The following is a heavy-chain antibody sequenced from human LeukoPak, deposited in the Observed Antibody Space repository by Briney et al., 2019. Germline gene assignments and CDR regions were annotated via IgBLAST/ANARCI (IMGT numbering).Heavy chain of an antibody. D-gene: IGHD1-26*01. CDR3: AKVLIVGATNGAFDI. CDR2: ISYDGSNK. J-gene: IGHJ3*02. V-gene: IGHV3-30*18. CDR1: GFTFSSYS. Sequence: GGSLRLSCAASGFTFSSYSMNWVRQAPGKGLEWVAVISYDGSNKYYADSVKGRFTISRDNSKNTLYLQMNSLRAEDTAVYYCAKVLIVGATNGAFDIWGQGTMVTVSS.